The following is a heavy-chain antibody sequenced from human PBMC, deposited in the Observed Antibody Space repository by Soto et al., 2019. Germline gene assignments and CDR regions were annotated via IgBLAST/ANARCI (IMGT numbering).Heavy chain of an antibody. Sequence: EVQLVESGGGLVQPGGSLRLSCAASGFTFSSYWMSWVRQAPGKGLEWVANIKQDGSEKYYVDSVKGRFTISRDNAKNSLYLQMNSLRAEDTAVYYCARDRPYDCSTYYYYYYMDVWGKGTTVTVSS. D-gene: IGHD3-3*01. CDR2: IKQDGSEK. CDR3: ARDRPYDCSTYYYYYYMDV. J-gene: IGHJ6*03. CDR1: GFTFSSYW. V-gene: IGHV3-7*01.